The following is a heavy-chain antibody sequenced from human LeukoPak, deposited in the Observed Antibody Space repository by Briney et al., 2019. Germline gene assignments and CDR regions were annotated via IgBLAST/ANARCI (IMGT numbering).Heavy chain of an antibody. D-gene: IGHD6-13*01. J-gene: IGHJ6*03. CDR1: GFTFSDYY. CDR3: ARTTEAHSWRTRYYSYYMDV. Sequence: GGSLRLSCAASGFTFSDYYMSWIRQAPGKGLEWVSYISSSGSTIYYADSVKGRFTISRDNAKNSLYLQMNSLRAEDTAVYYCARTTEAHSWRTRYYSYYMDVWGKGTTVTVSS. CDR2: ISSSGSTI. V-gene: IGHV3-11*01.